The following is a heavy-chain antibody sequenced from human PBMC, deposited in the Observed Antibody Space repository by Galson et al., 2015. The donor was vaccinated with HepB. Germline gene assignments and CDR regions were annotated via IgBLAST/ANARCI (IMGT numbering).Heavy chain of an antibody. V-gene: IGHV4-31*03. Sequence: TLSLTCTVSGGSISSGGYYWSWIRQHPGKGLEWIGYIYYSGSTYYNPSLKSRVTISVDTSKNQFSLKLSSVTAADTAVYYCARNVALGFNYFDYWGQGTLVTVSS. CDR3: ARNVALGFNYFDY. CDR1: GGSISSGGYY. D-gene: IGHD3-16*01. J-gene: IGHJ4*02. CDR2: IYYSGST.